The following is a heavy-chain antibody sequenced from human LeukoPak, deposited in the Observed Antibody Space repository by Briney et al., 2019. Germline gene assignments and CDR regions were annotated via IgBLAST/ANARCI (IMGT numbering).Heavy chain of an antibody. J-gene: IGHJ4*02. CDR2: ISFDGSDK. D-gene: IGHD3-22*01. Sequence: GGSLRLSCAASGFTFSNYAMHWVRQAPGKGLEWVAFISFDGSDKYYADSVKGRFTISRDNSKNTLYLQMNSLRAEDTAIYYCAKDFYYDSSGYCTYWGQGTLVTVSS. CDR1: GFTFSNYA. CDR3: AKDFYYDSSGYCTY. V-gene: IGHV3-30-3*01.